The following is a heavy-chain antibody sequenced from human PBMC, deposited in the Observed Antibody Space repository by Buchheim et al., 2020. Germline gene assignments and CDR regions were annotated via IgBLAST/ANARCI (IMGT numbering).Heavy chain of an antibody. J-gene: IGHJ6*02. Sequence: EVQLVESGGGLVQPGGSLRLSCAASGFTFSSYWMSWVRQAPGKGLEWVANIKQDGSEKYYVDSVKGRFTISRDNAKNSLYLKMNSLRAEDTAVYYCAKGALYYDFWSGYGMDVWGQGTT. D-gene: IGHD3-3*01. CDR2: IKQDGSEK. CDR1: GFTFSSYW. V-gene: IGHV3-7*03. CDR3: AKGALYYDFWSGYGMDV.